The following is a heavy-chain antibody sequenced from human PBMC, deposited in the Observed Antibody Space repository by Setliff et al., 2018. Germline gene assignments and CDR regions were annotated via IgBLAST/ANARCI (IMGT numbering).Heavy chain of an antibody. Sequence: SETLSFTCTVSGGSISSYYWSWIRQPPGKGLEWIGYIYYSGSTNYNPSLKSRVTISVDTSKNQFSLKLSSVTAADTAVYYCARVSMYYNFWSGYYGERGEYFGYWGQGTLVTVSS. CDR2: IYYSGST. V-gene: IGHV4-59*01. CDR1: GGSISSYY. J-gene: IGHJ4*02. CDR3: ARVSMYYNFWSGYYGERGEYFGY. D-gene: IGHD3-3*01.